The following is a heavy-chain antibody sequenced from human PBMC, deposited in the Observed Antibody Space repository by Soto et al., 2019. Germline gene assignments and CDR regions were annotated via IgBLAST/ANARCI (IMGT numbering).Heavy chain of an antibody. V-gene: IGHV3-53*01. CDR3: ARGVYYYGSGSPQVWFDP. CDR2: IYSGGST. J-gene: IGHJ5*02. D-gene: IGHD3-10*01. CDR1: GFTVSSNY. Sequence: PGGSLRLSCAASGFTVSSNYMSWVRQAPGKGLEWVSVIYSGGSTYYADSVKGRFTISRDNSKNTLYLQMNSLRAEDTALYYCARGVYYYGSGSPQVWFDPWGQGTLVTVSS.